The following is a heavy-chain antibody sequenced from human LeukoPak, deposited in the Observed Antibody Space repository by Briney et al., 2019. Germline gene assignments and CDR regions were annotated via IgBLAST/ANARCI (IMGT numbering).Heavy chain of an antibody. D-gene: IGHD3-22*01. CDR1: GGSFSGYY. V-gene: IGHV4-34*01. CDR2: INHSGST. CDR3: ASEGGTYYYDSSGYYPNWYFDL. Sequence: SETLSLTCAVYGGSFSGYYWSWIRQPPGKGLEWIGEINHSGSTNYNPSLKSRVTISVDTSKNQFSLKLSSVTAADTAVYYCASEGGTYYYDSSGYYPNWYFDLWGRGTLVTVSS. J-gene: IGHJ2*01.